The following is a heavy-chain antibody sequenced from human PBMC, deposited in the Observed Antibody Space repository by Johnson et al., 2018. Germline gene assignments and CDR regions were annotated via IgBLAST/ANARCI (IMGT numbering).Heavy chain of an antibody. V-gene: IGHV3-9*01. Sequence: EVQLLETGGGLVQPGRSLKLSCVASGFKFDDYAMYWVRQPPGKGLEWVSGITWNSGRVGYADSVEGRFTISRDNAKNSLYLQMNSLTIEDTAFYYCAKDNFGSGSPIDYWGQGTVVTVSS. CDR1: GFKFDDYA. CDR2: ITWNSGRV. CDR3: AKDNFGSGSPIDY. J-gene: IGHJ4*02. D-gene: IGHD3-10*01.